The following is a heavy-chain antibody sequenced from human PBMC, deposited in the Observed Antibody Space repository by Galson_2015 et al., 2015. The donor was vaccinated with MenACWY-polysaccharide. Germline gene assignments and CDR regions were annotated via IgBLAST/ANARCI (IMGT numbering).Heavy chain of an antibody. CDR3: ATVPSAILGLNDYYYYGLEV. CDR2: VSGSGGTT. CDR1: GFTFSSYV. V-gene: IGHV3-23*01. J-gene: IGHJ6*02. Sequence: SLRLSCAASGFTFSSYVMTWVRQAPGKGLEWVSGVSGSGGTTDYADSVKGRFTISRDNSRSTVYLHMNSLRAEDTAVYYCATVPSAILGLNDYYYYGLEVWGQGTMVTVSS. D-gene: IGHD2-2*02.